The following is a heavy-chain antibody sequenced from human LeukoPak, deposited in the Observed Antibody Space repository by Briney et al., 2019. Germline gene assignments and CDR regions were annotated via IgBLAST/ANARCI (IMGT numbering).Heavy chain of an antibody. CDR2: INHSGST. Sequence: SETLSLTCAVSGGSFSGYYWSWIRQPPGKGLEWIGQINHSGSTNYNPSPKSRVTMSVDTSKNQFSPKVSSVTAADTALYYCARSYSTTSYTWFDSWGQGTLVTVSS. D-gene: IGHD6-13*01. CDR1: GGSFSGYY. V-gene: IGHV4-34*01. CDR3: ARSYSTTSYTWFDS. J-gene: IGHJ5*01.